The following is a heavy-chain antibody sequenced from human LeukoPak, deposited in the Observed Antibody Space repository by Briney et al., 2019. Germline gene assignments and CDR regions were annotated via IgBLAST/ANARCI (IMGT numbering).Heavy chain of an antibody. Sequence: GGSLRLSCAAPGFTFSSYAMSWVRQAPGKGLEWVSAISGSGGSTYYADSVKGRFTISRDNSKNTLYLQMNSLRAEDTAVYYCAKDPPKYYDILTGNPWGQGTLVTVSS. V-gene: IGHV3-23*01. CDR3: AKDPPKYYDILTGNP. D-gene: IGHD3-9*01. CDR2: ISGSGGST. CDR1: GFTFSSYA. J-gene: IGHJ5*02.